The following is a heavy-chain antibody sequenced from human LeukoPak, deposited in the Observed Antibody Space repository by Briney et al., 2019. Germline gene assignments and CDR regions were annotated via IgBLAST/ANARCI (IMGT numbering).Heavy chain of an antibody. Sequence: SETLCLTCTVSGASISSNYWSWVRQPPGKALEWIAYIYNSGTTKYNPSLTSRASISIDTSKNQFSLRLSSVTAADTAMYYCARGAGSGSYYPDGFDIWGQGTMVTVSS. CDR2: IYNSGTT. CDR3: ARGAGSGSYYPDGFDI. V-gene: IGHV4-59*01. D-gene: IGHD3-10*01. J-gene: IGHJ3*02. CDR1: GASISSNY.